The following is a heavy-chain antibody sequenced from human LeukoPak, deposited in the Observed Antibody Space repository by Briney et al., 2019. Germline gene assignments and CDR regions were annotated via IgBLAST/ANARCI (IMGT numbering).Heavy chain of an antibody. CDR3: AKDHFPSFSGSYYYFDY. Sequence: QPGGSLRLSCAASGFTFSTHAMSWVRQAPGRGLEWVSTISSIGGSTFYADSVKGRFTISRDNSKNTLYLQMNSLRAEDTAVYYCAKDHFPSFSGSYYYFDYWGKGTLVTVS. J-gene: IGHJ4*02. CDR2: ISSIGGST. D-gene: IGHD1-26*01. V-gene: IGHV3-23*01. CDR1: GFTFSTHA.